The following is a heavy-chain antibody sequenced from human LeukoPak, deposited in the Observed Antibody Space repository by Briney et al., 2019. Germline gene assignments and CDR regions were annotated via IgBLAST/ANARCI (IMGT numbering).Heavy chain of an antibody. J-gene: IGHJ4*02. V-gene: IGHV3-7*01. D-gene: IGHD5-18*01. Sequence: QPGGSLRLSCAASGFTFSSYWMSWVRQAPGKGLEGGANIKQDGSEKYYVDSVKGRFTISRDNAKNSLYLQMNSLRAEDTAVYYCARGRRGYSYGASYWGQGTLVTVSS. CDR3: ARGRRGYSYGASY. CDR1: GFTFSSYW. CDR2: IKQDGSEK.